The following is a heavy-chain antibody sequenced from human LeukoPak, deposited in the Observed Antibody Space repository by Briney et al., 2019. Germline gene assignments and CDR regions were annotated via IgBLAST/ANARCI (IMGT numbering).Heavy chain of an antibody. V-gene: IGHV1-8*01. CDR1: GYTFTSYD. Sequence: APVKVSCKASGYTFTSYDINWVRQATGQGLEWMGWMNPNSGNTGYAQKFQGRVTITADKSTSTAYMELSSLRSEDTAVYYCARDWGPSNLLRFLEWSHSGDNWFDPWGQGTLVTVSS. J-gene: IGHJ5*02. CDR2: MNPNSGNT. CDR3: ARDWGPSNLLRFLEWSHSGDNWFDP. D-gene: IGHD3-3*01.